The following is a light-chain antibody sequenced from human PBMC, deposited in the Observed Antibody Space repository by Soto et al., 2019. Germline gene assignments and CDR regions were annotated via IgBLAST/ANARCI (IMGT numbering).Light chain of an antibody. V-gene: IGKV1-39*01. Sequence: DIQMTQTPSTLSASVGDRVTITFRASQSITNYLNWYQQKPGKAPKLLIFAASSLQSGVPSRFSGSGSGTEFTLTITSLQPDDFATYYCHQYYSCQTFGQGTKVDIK. J-gene: IGKJ1*01. CDR1: QSITNY. CDR2: AAS. CDR3: HQYYSCQT.